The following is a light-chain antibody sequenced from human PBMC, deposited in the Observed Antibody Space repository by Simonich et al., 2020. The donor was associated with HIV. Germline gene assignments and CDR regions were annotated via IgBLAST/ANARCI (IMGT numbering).Light chain of an antibody. CDR3: QQYDELPYT. CDR2: DAT. CDR1: QDIRNY. V-gene: IGKV1-33*01. J-gene: IGKJ2*01. Sequence: DIQMTQSPSSLSASVGNRVTITCHASQDIRNYLNWYQQKAGKAPKLLIYDATNLETGVPSRFRGSGSGTDFTFTISSLQPADIATYYCQQYDELPYTFGQGTKLEIK.